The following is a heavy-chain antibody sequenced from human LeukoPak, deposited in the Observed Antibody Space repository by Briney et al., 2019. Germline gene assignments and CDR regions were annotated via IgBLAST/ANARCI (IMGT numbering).Heavy chain of an antibody. V-gene: IGHV3-11*04. D-gene: IGHD5-24*01. CDR1: GFTFSDYY. CDR3: ARETVEMVPKGFDP. J-gene: IGHJ5*02. Sequence: GGSLRLSCAASGFTFSDYYMSWIRQAPGKGLEWVSYISSSGSTIYYADSVKGRFTISRDNSKNTLYLQMNSLGAEDTAVYYCARETVEMVPKGFDPWGQGTLVTVSS. CDR2: ISSSGSTI.